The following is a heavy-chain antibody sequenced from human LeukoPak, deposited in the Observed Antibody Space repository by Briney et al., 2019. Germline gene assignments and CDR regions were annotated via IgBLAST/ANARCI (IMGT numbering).Heavy chain of an antibody. CDR3: ARGYGDLGDY. J-gene: IGHJ4*02. Sequence: SETLSLTCTVSGGSISSYYWGWIRQPPGKGLEWIGSIYHSGSTNYNPSLKSRVTISVDTSKNQFSLKLSSVTAADTAVYYCARGYGDLGDYWGQGTLVTVSS. D-gene: IGHD4-17*01. CDR2: IYHSGST. V-gene: IGHV4-59*12. CDR1: GGSISSYY.